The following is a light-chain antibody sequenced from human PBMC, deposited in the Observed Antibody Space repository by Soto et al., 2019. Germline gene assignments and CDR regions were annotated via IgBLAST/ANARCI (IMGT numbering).Light chain of an antibody. CDR3: QQYFSYPLT. CDR1: QSPGTW. J-gene: IGKJ4*01. V-gene: IGKV1-5*01. Sequence: DIQMTQSPSTLSASVGDRVIITCRASQSPGTWLAWYQQKPGTAPILLIYDVSRLESGVPSRFSGRGSGTEFTLTISSLQPGDFATYYCQQYFSYPLTFGGGTEVEIK. CDR2: DVS.